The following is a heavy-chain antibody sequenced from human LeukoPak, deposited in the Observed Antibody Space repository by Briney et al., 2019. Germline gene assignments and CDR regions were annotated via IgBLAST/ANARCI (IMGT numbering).Heavy chain of an antibody. D-gene: IGHD5-12*01. CDR2: ICSGST. Sequence: SETLSLTCAVSGYSISSSNWWGWIRQPPGKGLEWIGYICSGSTYYNPSLKSRVTMSVDTSKNQFSLKLSSVTAVDTAVYYCARTPSNSGYDFFSWLDPWGQGTLVTASS. CDR3: ARTPSNSGYDFFSWLDP. CDR1: GYSISSSNW. J-gene: IGHJ5*02. V-gene: IGHV4-28*01.